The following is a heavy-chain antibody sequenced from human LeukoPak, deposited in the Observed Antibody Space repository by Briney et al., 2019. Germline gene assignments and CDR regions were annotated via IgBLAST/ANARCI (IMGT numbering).Heavy chain of an antibody. D-gene: IGHD1-26*01. Sequence: PGGSLRLSCAASGFTFSSYWMTWVRQAPGKGLEWVANIRQDGGVKYYMDSAKGRFTLSRDNAKSSLYLQMNSLRVEDTAMYFCARTVVVVVGASDYFDCWGQGTLVTVSS. V-gene: IGHV3-7*03. CDR1: GFTFSSYW. CDR3: ARTVVVVVGASDYFDC. J-gene: IGHJ4*02. CDR2: IRQDGGVK.